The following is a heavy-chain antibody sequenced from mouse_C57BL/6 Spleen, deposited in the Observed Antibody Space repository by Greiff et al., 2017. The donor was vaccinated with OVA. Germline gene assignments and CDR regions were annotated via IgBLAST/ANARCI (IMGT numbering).Heavy chain of an antibody. V-gene: IGHV1-80*01. CDR2: IYPGDGDT. CDR3: ARDDYDEGIDY. D-gene: IGHD2-4*01. Sequence: VQLQQSGAELVKPGASVKISCKASGYAFSRYWLNWVKHRPGTGLEWIGQIYPGDGDTNYNGKFKGKATLTAAKSSSTAYMQLSSLTSEDSAVYFCARDDYDEGIDYWGQGTTLTVSS. J-gene: IGHJ2*01. CDR1: GYAFSRYW.